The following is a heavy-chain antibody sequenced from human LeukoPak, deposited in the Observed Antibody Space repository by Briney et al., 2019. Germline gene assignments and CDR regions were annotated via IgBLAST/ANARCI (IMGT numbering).Heavy chain of an antibody. J-gene: IGHJ2*01. CDR2: ISWNSGSI. Sequence: GGSLRLSCAVSGFTFDDYTMNWVRQAPGKGLEWVSGISWNSGSIGYADSVKGRFTISRDNAKNSLYLQMNSLRAEDMALYYCAKEGGSGSYHSGYFDLWAVAPWSLSPQ. CDR3: AKEGGSGSYHSGYFDL. CDR1: GFTFDDYT. V-gene: IGHV3-9*03. D-gene: IGHD1-26*01.